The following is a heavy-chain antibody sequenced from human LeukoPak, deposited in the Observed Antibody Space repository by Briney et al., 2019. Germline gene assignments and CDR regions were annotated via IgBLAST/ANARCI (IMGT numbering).Heavy chain of an antibody. J-gene: IGHJ6*03. CDR2: IYYSGST. D-gene: IGHD2-2*01. V-gene: IGHV4-59*08. Sequence: SETLSLTCTVSGGSISSYYWSWIRQPPGKGLEWIGYIYYSGSTYYNPSLKSRVTISVDTSKNQFSLKLSSVTAADTAVYYCASDYCRSTSCSSRGGYYYYYMDVWGKGTTVTVS. CDR1: GGSISSYY. CDR3: ASDYCRSTSCSSRGGYYYYYMDV.